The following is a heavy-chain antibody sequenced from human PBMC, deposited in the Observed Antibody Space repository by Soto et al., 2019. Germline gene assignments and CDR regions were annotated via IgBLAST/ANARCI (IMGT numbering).Heavy chain of an antibody. CDR2: TSGSGGST. J-gene: IGHJ4*02. CDR3: AKGYSSGWYYQSGDY. V-gene: IGHV3-23*01. D-gene: IGHD6-19*01. CDR1: GFTFSSYA. Sequence: EVQLLESGGGLVQPGGSLRLSCAASGFTFSSYAMSWVRQAPGKGLEWVSATSGSGGSTYYADSVKGRFTISRDNSKNTLYLQMNSLRAEDTAVYYCAKGYSSGWYYQSGDYWGQGTLVTVSS.